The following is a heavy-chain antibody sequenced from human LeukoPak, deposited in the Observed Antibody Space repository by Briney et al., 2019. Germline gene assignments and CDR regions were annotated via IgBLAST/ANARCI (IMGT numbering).Heavy chain of an antibody. CDR2: IYTSGST. J-gene: IGHJ5*02. V-gene: IGHV4-61*02. CDR3: ARDHVFSGSGYFRMAWYNWFDP. D-gene: IGHD3-22*01. CDR1: GGSISSGSYY. Sequence: SQTLSLTCTVSGGSISSGSYYWSWIRQPAGKGLEWIGRIYTSGSTNYNPSLKSRVTISVDTSKNQFSLKLSSVTAADTAVYYCARDHVFSGSGYFRMAWYNWFDPWGQGTLVTVPS.